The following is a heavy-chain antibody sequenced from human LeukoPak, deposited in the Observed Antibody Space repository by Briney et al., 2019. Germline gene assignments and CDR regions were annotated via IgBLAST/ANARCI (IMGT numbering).Heavy chain of an antibody. D-gene: IGHD2-2*02. J-gene: IGHJ4*02. CDR1: GFTFSSYS. CDR3: ARDQLYCGGPTCYRTGDDS. V-gene: IGHV3-21*01. CDR2: ISSSSSYI. Sequence: GGSLRLSCAASGFTFSSYSMNWVRQAPGKGLEWVSSISSSSSYIYYADSVKGRFTISRDNAKNSLCLQMNSLRAEDTAVYYCARDQLYCGGPTCYRTGDDSWGQGTLVTVSS.